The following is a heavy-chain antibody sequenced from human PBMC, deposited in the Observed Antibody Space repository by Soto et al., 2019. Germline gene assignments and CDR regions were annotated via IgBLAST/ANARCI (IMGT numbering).Heavy chain of an antibody. CDR3: ARVLTGPDGLDY. V-gene: IGHV3-21*01. CDR1: GFTFSSYS. Sequence: PGGSLRLSCAASGFTFSSYSMNWVRQAPGKGLEWVSSISSSSSYIYYADSVKGRFTISRDNAKNSLYLQTNSLRAEDTAVYYCARVLTGPDGLDYWGQGTLVTVSS. J-gene: IGHJ4*02. D-gene: IGHD2-15*01. CDR2: ISSSSSYI.